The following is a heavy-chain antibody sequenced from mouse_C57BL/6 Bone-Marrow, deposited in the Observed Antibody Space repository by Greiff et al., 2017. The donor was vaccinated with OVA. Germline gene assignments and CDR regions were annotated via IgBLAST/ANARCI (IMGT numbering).Heavy chain of an antibody. CDR2: IDPSDSYT. Sequence: QVQLKQPGAELVKPGASVKLSCKASGYTFTSYWMQWVKQRPGQGLEWIGEIDPSDSYTNYNQKFKGKATLTVDTSSSTAYMQLSSLTSEDSAVCYCARDDDKYFDVWGTGTTVTVSS. J-gene: IGHJ1*03. V-gene: IGHV1-50*01. CDR1: GYTFTSYW. CDR3: ARDDDKYFDV. D-gene: IGHD2-12*01.